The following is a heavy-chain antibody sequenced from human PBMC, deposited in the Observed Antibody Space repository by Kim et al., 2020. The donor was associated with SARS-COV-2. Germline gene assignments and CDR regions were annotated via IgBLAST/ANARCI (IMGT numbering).Heavy chain of an antibody. V-gene: IGHV3-73*01. D-gene: IGHD1-26*01. CDR2: IRSKSNSYET. Sequence: GASLRLSCAASGLTLSGSAMHWVRQASGTGLEWVGRIRSKSNSYETAYAASVEGRFTISRDDSKNTAYLQMNSLKTEDTAVYYCARGPPYSESYWDAFDIWGQGTMVTVSS. J-gene: IGHJ3*02. CDR1: GLTLSGSA. CDR3: ARGPPYSESYWDAFDI.